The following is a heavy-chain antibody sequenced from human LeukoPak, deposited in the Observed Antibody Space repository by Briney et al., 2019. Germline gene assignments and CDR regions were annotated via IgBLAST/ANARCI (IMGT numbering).Heavy chain of an antibody. D-gene: IGHD3-22*01. J-gene: IGHJ4*02. V-gene: IGHV3-48*01. CDR2: ISFSSDTI. CDR1: GFTFSSYS. CDR3: ARDRTYYDTSGYGL. Sequence: QSGGSLRLSCAASGFTFSSYSINWVRQAPGKGLEWVSYISFSSDTIHYADSVKGRFTISRDNAKNSLYLQMNSLRAEDTAVYYCARDRTYYDTSGYGLWGQGTLVTVSS.